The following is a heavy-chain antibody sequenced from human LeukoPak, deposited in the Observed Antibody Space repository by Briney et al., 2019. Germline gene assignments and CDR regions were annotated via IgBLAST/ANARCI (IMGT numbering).Heavy chain of an antibody. CDR1: GGSFSDYS. Sequence: SETLSLTCAVYGGSFSDYSWSWLRQPPGKGLEWIGEINHSGSTNYNPSLKSRVIMSVDTSKNQFSVKLRSVTAADTAVYYCARHGVATWFDPWGQGTLVTVSS. D-gene: IGHD2-15*01. V-gene: IGHV4-34*01. CDR2: INHSGST. CDR3: ARHGVATWFDP. J-gene: IGHJ5*02.